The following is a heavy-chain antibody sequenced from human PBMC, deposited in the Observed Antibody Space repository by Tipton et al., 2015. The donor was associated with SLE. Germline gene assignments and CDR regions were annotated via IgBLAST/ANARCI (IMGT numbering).Heavy chain of an antibody. CDR3: ARVGSGS. V-gene: IGHV3-23*01. CDR1: GFTFENYG. CDR2: ISGSGSDP. J-gene: IGHJ3*01. D-gene: IGHD1-26*01. Sequence: SLRLSCAASGFTFENYGMSWVRQAPGKGLEWVSAISGSGSDPYYADFVKGRFTISRDNSKNTLYLQMGSLRAEDMAVYYCARVGSGSWGQGTMVTVSS.